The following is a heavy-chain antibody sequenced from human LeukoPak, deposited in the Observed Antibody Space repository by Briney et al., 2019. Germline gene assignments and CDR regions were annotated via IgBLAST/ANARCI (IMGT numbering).Heavy chain of an antibody. V-gene: IGHV3-23*01. CDR3: AKVTWIQMWMKGWFDP. Sequence: GSLRLSCAASGFTFSGYAMSWVRQAPGKGLEWVSGISASGAATFYADSVKGRFTISRDNPKNTLFLQMNSLRAEDTAVYYCAKVTWIQMWMKGWFDPWGQGTLVTVSS. D-gene: IGHD5-18*01. CDR2: ISASGAAT. J-gene: IGHJ5*02. CDR1: GFTFSGYA.